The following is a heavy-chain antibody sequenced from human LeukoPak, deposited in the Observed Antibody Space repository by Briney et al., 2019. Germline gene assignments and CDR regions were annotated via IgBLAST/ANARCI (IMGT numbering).Heavy chain of an antibody. CDR1: GGSFSGYY. V-gene: IGHV4-34*01. CDR2: INHSGST. Sequence: SETLSLTCAVYGGSFSGYYWSWIRQPPGKGLEWIGEINHSGSTNYNPSLKSRVTISVDTSKNQFSLKLSSVTAADTAVYYCARGALEYDSSRYYYYMDVWGKGTTVTVS. D-gene: IGHD3-22*01. CDR3: ARGALEYDSSRYYYYMDV. J-gene: IGHJ6*03.